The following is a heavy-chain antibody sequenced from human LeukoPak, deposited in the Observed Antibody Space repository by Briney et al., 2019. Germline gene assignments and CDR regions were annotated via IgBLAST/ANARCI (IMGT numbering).Heavy chain of an antibody. J-gene: IGHJ4*02. CDR1: GGPISSYY. D-gene: IGHD6-13*01. Sequence: SETLSLTCTVSGGPISSYYWIWIRQPPGKGLEGIGYIYYSGSTGRSIHYNPSLKSRVTISVDTSKNHSSLKLSAVAAADTAMYYWARSTIAAAGNVDYWGQGTLVTVTS. CDR2: IYYSGSTGRSI. V-gene: IGHV4-59*01. CDR3: ARSTIAAAGNVDY.